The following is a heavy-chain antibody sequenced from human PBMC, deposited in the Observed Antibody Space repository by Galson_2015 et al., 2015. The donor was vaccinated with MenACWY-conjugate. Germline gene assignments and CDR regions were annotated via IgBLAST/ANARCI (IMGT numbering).Heavy chain of an antibody. CDR1: GGSINSGGYH. Sequence: TLSLTCSVSGGSINSGGYHWTWIRQHPEQGLEWIGYIYYSGTTSYNPALKSRITISVDTSKNQFSLSLSSVTAADTAVYYCARVNHYDSIAYYFDYWGQGTLVTVSS. CDR3: ARVNHYDSIAYYFDY. CDR2: IYYSGTT. J-gene: IGHJ4*02. D-gene: IGHD3-22*01. V-gene: IGHV4-31*03.